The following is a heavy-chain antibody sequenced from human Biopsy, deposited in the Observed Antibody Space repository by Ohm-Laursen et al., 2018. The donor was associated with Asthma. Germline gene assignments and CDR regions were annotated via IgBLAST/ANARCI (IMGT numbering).Heavy chain of an antibody. CDR2: ISYDGSNK. D-gene: IGHD1-26*01. V-gene: IGHV3-30-3*01. CDR3: ARDAWELRKPYAYYFDY. J-gene: IGHJ4*02. Sequence: RSLRLSCTASGFTFSSYAMHWVRQAPGKGLEWVAVISYDGSNKYYADSVKGRFTISRDNSKNTLYLQMNSLRAEDTAVYYCARDAWELRKPYAYYFDYWGQGTLVTVSS. CDR1: GFTFSSYA.